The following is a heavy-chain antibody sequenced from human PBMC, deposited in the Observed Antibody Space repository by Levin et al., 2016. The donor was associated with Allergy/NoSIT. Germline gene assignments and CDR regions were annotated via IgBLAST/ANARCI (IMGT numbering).Heavy chain of an antibody. V-gene: IGHV1-69*04. CDR3: ARREGSSWYPGYYYYGMDV. Sequence: SVKVSCKASGGTFSSYAISWVRQAPGQGLEWMGRIIPILGIANYAQKFQGRVTITADKSTSTAYMELSSLRSEDTAVYYCARREGSSWYPGYYYYGMDVWGQGTTVTVSS. D-gene: IGHD6-13*01. CDR1: GGTFSSYA. CDR2: IIPILGIA. J-gene: IGHJ6*02.